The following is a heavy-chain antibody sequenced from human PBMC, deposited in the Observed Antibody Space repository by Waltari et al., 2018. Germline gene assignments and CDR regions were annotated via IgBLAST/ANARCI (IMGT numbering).Heavy chain of an antibody. CDR3: ARENFDILTGYYLPDY. CDR1: GFPFSDYH. D-gene: IGHD3-9*01. J-gene: IGHJ4*02. CDR2: ISSSSSYR. Sequence: QVQLVESGGGLVKPGGSLSLSCAASGFPFSDYHMGWIRQAPGKGLEGVSYISSSSSYRKHADSVKGRFTISRDNAKNSLYLQMNNLRAEDTAIYYCARENFDILTGYYLPDYWGQGARVTVSS. V-gene: IGHV3-11*05.